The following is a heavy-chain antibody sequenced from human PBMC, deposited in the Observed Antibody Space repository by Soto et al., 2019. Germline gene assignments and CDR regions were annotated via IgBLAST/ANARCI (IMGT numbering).Heavy chain of an antibody. CDR1: GFPFSTYS. J-gene: IGHJ4*02. Sequence: EVQLVESGGGLVRPGGSLSLSCAVPGFPFSTYSMNWVRQAPGKGREWVSYILGSGGVTAYADSVRGRFTISRDNAKNSLYLQMNSLTDEDTAVYYCVRDQHYSFDYWGQGNSVTVSS. CDR3: VRDQHYSFDY. CDR2: ILGSGGVT. D-gene: IGHD2-21*01. V-gene: IGHV3-48*02.